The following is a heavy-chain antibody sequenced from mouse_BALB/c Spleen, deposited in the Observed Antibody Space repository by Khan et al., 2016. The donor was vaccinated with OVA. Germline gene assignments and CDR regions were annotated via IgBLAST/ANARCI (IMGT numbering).Heavy chain of an antibody. V-gene: IGHV3-6*02. J-gene: IGHJ2*01. CDR2: ISYDGSN. CDR3: ARDYYGNGYFDY. CDR1: GYSITSVYY. D-gene: IGHD1-1*01. Sequence: VQLKESGPGLVKPSQSLSLTCSVTGYSITSVYYWNWIRQFPGNKLEWMGYISYDGSNNYNPSLKNRISITRDTSKNQFFLKLNSVTTEDTTTYYCARDYYGNGYFDYWGQGTTLTVSS.